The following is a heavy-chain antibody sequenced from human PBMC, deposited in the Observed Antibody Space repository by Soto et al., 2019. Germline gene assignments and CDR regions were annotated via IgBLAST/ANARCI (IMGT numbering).Heavy chain of an antibody. Sequence: GGSLRLSCAASGFTVSSNYMSWVRQAPGKGLEWVSAIGTAGDTYYPGSVKGRFTISRENAKNTLYLQMNSLRAEDTAVYYCARAHGPYDGMDVWGQGTTVTVSS. CDR3: ARAHGPYDGMDV. J-gene: IGHJ6*02. V-gene: IGHV3-13*01. CDR1: GFTVSSNY. CDR2: IGTAGDT.